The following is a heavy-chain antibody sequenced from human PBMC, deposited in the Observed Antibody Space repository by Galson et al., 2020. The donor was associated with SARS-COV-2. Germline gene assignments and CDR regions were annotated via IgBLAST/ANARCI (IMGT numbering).Heavy chain of an antibody. V-gene: IGHV4-31*03. CDR1: GGSISSGGYY. Sequence: SETLSLTCTVSGGSISSGGYYWSWIRQHPGKGLEWIGYIYYSGSTYYNPSLKSRVTISVDTSKNQFSLKLSSVTVADTAVYYCAREYYYDSSGYHNWFDPWGQGTLVTVSS. CDR3: AREYYYDSSGYHNWFDP. J-gene: IGHJ5*02. D-gene: IGHD3-22*01. CDR2: IYYSGST.